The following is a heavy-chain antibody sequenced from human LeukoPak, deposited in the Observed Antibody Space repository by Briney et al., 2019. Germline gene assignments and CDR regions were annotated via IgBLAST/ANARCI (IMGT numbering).Heavy chain of an antibody. CDR1: GYTFTGYY. J-gene: IGHJ5*02. V-gene: IGHV1-2*02. Sequence: ASVKVSCRASGYTFTGYYMHWVRQAPGQGLEWMGWINPNSGGTNYAQKFQGRVTMTRDTSISTAYMELSRLRSDDTAVYYCARGGRVVVKRPGFDPWGQGTLVTVSS. D-gene: IGHD2-15*01. CDR2: INPNSGGT. CDR3: ARGGRVVVKRPGFDP.